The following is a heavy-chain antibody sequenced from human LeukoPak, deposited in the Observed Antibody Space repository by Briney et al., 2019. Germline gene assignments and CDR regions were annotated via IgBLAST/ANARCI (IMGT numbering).Heavy chain of an antibody. Sequence: GGSLRLSCAASGFTFSSYSMNWVRQAPGKGLEWVSYISSSSSTIYYADSVKGRFTISRDNAKNSLYLQMNSLRAEDTAFYYCARSLSGYAYYFDCWGQGTLVTVSS. CDR3: ARSLSGYAYYFDC. J-gene: IGHJ4*02. CDR2: ISSSSSTI. V-gene: IGHV3-48*04. D-gene: IGHD3-3*01. CDR1: GFTFSSYS.